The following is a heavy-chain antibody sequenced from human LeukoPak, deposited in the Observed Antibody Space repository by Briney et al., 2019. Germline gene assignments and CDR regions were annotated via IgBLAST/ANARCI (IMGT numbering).Heavy chain of an antibody. V-gene: IGHV3-30*18. J-gene: IGHJ4*02. D-gene: IGHD3-22*01. CDR1: GFTFSSYG. CDR2: ISYDGSNK. Sequence: PGGSLRLSCAASGFTFSSYGMHWVRQAPGKGLEWVAVISYDGSNKYYADSAKGRFTISRDNSKNTLYLQMNSLRAEDTAVYYCAKQGTYYYDSSVSYYFDYWGQGTLVTVSS. CDR3: AKQGTYYYDSSVSYYFDY.